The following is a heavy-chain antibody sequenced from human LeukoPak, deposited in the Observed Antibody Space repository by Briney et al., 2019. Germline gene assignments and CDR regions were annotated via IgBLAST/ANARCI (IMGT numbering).Heavy chain of an antibody. CDR1: GFTFSSYS. D-gene: IGHD2-2*01. CDR3: AGNLVAAAPGGA. J-gene: IGHJ5*02. V-gene: IGHV3-48*04. Sequence: EGSLRLSCAASGFTFSSYSMNWVRQAPGKGLEWVSYISSSSSTIYYADSVKGRFSISRDNAKNSLYLQMHSLRAEDTAVYYCAGNLVAAAPGGAWGQGTLVTVSS. CDR2: ISSSSSTI.